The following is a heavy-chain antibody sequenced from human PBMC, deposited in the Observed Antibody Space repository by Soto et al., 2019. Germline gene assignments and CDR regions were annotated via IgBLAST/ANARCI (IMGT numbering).Heavy chain of an antibody. V-gene: IGHV3-30-3*01. J-gene: IGHJ4*02. CDR3: TRFGTYYDTSGFLY. D-gene: IGHD3-22*01. CDR2: ISYDGSNK. CDR1: GFTFSSYA. Sequence: GGSLRLSCAASGFTFSSYAMHWVRQAPGKGLEWVAVISYDGSNKYYADSVKGRFTISRDNSKNTLYLRMNSLRADDTAVYYCTRFGTYYDTSGFLYWGQGTLVTVSS.